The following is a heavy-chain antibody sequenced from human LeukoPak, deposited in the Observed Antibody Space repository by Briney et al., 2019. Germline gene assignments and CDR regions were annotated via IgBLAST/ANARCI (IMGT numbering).Heavy chain of an antibody. J-gene: IGHJ3*01. V-gene: IGHV4-59*11. CDR2: VSYTGRA. CDR1: GGSLSGHY. CDR3: ARLLDNDIRGDPDTFDV. Sequence: SETLSLTCTVSGGSLSGHYWSWIRQPPGKRLEWIRYVSYTGRAKYNPSLQSPVTISLDPSTRQFSLTLTSVTSADTAVCSCARLLDNDIRGDPDTFDVWGQGTTVIVSS. D-gene: IGHD3-22*01.